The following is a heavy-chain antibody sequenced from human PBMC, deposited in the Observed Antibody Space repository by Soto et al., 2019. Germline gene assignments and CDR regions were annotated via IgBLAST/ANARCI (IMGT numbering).Heavy chain of an antibody. Sequence: SETLSLTCTVSGGSISSSSYYWGWIRQPPGKGLEWIGSIYYSGSTYYNPSLKSRVTISVDTSKNQFSLKLSSVTAADTAVYYCARHLIFTPTIFGVVLHPYFDYWGQGTLVTVSS. D-gene: IGHD3-3*01. CDR3: ARHLIFTPTIFGVVLHPYFDY. CDR2: IYYSGST. J-gene: IGHJ4*02. V-gene: IGHV4-39*01. CDR1: GGSISSSSYY.